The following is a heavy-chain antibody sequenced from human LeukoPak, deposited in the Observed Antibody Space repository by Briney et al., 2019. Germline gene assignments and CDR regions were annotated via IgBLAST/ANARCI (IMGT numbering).Heavy chain of an antibody. CDR3: ARDCGGGSCYGPYDAFDI. CDR1: GFTFSGFD. V-gene: IGHV3-13*01. J-gene: IGHJ3*02. CDR2: FSTTGAI. Sequence: GGSLRLSCAASGFTFSGFDMHWVRQPTGKGLEWVAAFSTTGAILYAASVKGRFTLSGDSAKKSLSLQANSLRAEDTAVYYCARDCGGGSCYGPYDAFDIWGQGTMVTVSS. D-gene: IGHD2-15*01.